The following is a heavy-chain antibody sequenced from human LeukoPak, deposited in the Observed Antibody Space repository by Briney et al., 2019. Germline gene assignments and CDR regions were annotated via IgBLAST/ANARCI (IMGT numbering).Heavy chain of an antibody. Sequence: GGSLRLSCAGSEFIFRSFWMSWVRQAPGKGLEWVANIKEDGTETYYVDSVKGRFTISRDNAKNSLYLQMNSLRVEDTAVYYCAKEGRSLQTYWGQGTLVTVSS. CDR2: IKEDGTET. J-gene: IGHJ4*02. V-gene: IGHV3-7*03. CDR3: AKEGRSLQTY. D-gene: IGHD5-24*01. CDR1: EFIFRSFW.